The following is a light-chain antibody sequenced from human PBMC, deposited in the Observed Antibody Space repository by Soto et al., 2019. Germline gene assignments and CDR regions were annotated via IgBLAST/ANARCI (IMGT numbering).Light chain of an antibody. CDR3: QQYNNWPPYT. V-gene: IGKV3-15*01. J-gene: IGKJ2*01. Sequence: EIVMTQSPATLSVSPGERATLSCRASQSVNSNLAWYQQKPGQAPSLLIYGASTRATGVPARFSGSGSGTEFTLTISSLHSEDFAVYYCQQYNNWPPYTFGQGTKLAIK. CDR2: GAS. CDR1: QSVNSN.